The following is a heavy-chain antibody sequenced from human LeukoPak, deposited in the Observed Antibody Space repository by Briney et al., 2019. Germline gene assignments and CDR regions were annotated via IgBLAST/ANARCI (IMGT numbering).Heavy chain of an antibody. V-gene: IGHV3-11*03. CDR2: ISTSGTYT. CDR1: GFTFSDHY. Sequence: GGSLRHSCAASGFTFSDHYMSWIRQVPGKGLEWVSYISTSGTYTNYADSVKGRFTISRDNAKNSLYLQMNSLRAEDTAVYYCARGHYGLDVWGQGTTVTVSS. CDR3: ARGHYGLDV. J-gene: IGHJ6*02.